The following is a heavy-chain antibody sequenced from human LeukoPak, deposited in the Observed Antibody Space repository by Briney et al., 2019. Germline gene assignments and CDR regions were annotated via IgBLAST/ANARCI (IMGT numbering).Heavy chain of an antibody. V-gene: IGHV4-4*07. Sequence: ETLSLTCTFSGGSINNFYWSWIRQPAGKGLEWIGRIHASENTNYNPSLTSRGTMSVDTYKKQCSLKLSSVTAAGTAVYYCARGSNYYGSGSAYYYYMDVWGKGTTVTVSS. CDR3: ARGSNYYGSGSAYYYYMDV. D-gene: IGHD3-10*01. J-gene: IGHJ6*03. CDR2: IHASENT. CDR1: GGSINNFY.